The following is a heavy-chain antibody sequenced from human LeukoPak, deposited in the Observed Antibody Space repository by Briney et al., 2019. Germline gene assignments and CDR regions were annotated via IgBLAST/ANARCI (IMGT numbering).Heavy chain of an antibody. V-gene: IGHV4-39*01. Sequence: SETLSLTCTVSGGSISSSDYYWVWIRQPPGKGLEWIGTIYYSGSTYYNPSLKSRVTISVDTSKNQFSLKLSSVTAADTAVYYCAAGPAVTLGFDFWGQGTLVTVSS. CDR1: GGSISSSDYY. CDR2: IYYSGST. CDR3: AAGPAVTLGFDF. D-gene: IGHD2-2*01. J-gene: IGHJ4*02.